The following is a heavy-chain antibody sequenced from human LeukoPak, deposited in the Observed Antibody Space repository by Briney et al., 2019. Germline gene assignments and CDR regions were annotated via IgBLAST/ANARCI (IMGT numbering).Heavy chain of an antibody. CDR2: IYANSGDT. CDR1: GYTFSGYY. CDR3: ARGSVAGGWYLNLGY. Sequence: GASVKVSCKASGYTFSGYYMHWVRQAPGQGLEWMGWIYANSGDTNYAQNFQGRVTMTRDTSISTVYMELTRLTSDDTAVYYCARGSVAGGWYLNLGYWGQGTLVTVSS. D-gene: IGHD6-19*01. V-gene: IGHV1-2*02. J-gene: IGHJ4*02.